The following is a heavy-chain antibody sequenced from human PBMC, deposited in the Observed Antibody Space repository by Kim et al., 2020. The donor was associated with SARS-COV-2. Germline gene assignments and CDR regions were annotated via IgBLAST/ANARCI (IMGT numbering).Heavy chain of an antibody. CDR1: GFTFSSYA. V-gene: IGHV3-64D*06. Sequence: GGSLRLSCSASGFTFSSYAMHWVRQAPGKGLEYVSAISSNGGSTYYADSVKGRFTISRDNSKNTLYLQMSSLRAEDTAVYYCVKDLSRDDILTLFDYWGQGTLVTVSS. CDR3: VKDLSRDDILTLFDY. D-gene: IGHD3-9*01. CDR2: ISSNGGST. J-gene: IGHJ4*02.